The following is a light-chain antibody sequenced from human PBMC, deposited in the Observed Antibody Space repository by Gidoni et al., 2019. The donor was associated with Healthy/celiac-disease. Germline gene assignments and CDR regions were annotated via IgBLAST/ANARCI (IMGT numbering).Light chain of an antibody. CDR2: AAS. V-gene: IGKV1-39*01. CDR1: QSISSY. Sequence: IQITQSPSSLSASVVDRVTITCRASQSISSYLNWYQQKPGKAPKLLIYAASSLQSGVPSRLSGSGSGTDCTLTISSLQPEDFETYYCQQSYSTLRTTFGQGTKLEIK. CDR3: QQSYSTLRTT. J-gene: IGKJ2*01.